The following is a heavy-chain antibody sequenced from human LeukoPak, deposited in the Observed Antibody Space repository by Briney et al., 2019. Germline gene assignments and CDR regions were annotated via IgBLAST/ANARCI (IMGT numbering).Heavy chain of an antibody. CDR3: ARGRAGRCSSTSCFRNNWFDP. J-gene: IGHJ5*02. CDR2: MNPNSGNT. D-gene: IGHD2-2*01. Sequence: GASVKVSCKASGYTFTSYDINWVRQATGQGLEWMGWMNPNSGNTGYPQKFQGRVTMTRNTSISTAYMELSSLRSEDTAVYYCARGRAGRCSSTSCFRNNWFDPWGQGTLVTVSS. CDR1: GYTFTSYD. V-gene: IGHV1-8*01.